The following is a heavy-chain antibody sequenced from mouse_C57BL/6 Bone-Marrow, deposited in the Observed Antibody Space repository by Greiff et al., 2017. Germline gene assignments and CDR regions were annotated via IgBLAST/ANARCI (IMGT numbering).Heavy chain of an antibody. Sequence: EVKLQESGGGLVQPKGSLKLSCAASGFSFNTYAMNWVRQAPGKGLEWVARIRSKSNNYATYYADSVKDRVTISRDDSESMLYLQMNNLKTEDTAMYYCVRGYYGSSADWYFDVWGTGTTVTVSS. V-gene: IGHV10-1*01. D-gene: IGHD1-1*01. J-gene: IGHJ1*03. CDR2: IRSKSNNYAT. CDR1: GFSFNTYA. CDR3: VRGYYGSSADWYFDV.